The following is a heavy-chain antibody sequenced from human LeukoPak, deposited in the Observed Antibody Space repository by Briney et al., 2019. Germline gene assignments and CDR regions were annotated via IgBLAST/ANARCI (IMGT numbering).Heavy chain of an antibody. J-gene: IGHJ4*02. D-gene: IGHD5-12*01. CDR3: ARARYSGYDREYYFDY. CDR1: GGSISSYY. V-gene: IGHV4-59*01. CDR2: IYYSGST. Sequence: SETLSLTCTVSGGSISSYYWSWIRQPPGKGLEWIGYIYYSGSTNYNPSLKSRVTISVDTSKNQFSLKLSSVTAADTAVYYCARARYSGYDREYYFDYWGQGTLVTVSS.